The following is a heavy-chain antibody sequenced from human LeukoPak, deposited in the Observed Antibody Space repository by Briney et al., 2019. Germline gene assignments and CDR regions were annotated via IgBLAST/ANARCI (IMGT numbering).Heavy chain of an antibody. D-gene: IGHD2-2*02. CDR3: ASSPRVHCSSTSCYNAFDI. V-gene: IGHV4-61*02. CDR1: GGSISSGSYY. Sequence: SQTLSLTCTVSGGSISSGSYYWSWIRQPAGKGLEWIGRIYTSGSTNYNPSLKSRVTISVETSKNQFSLKLSSVTAADTAVYYCASSPRVHCSSTSCYNAFDIWGQGTMVTVSS. J-gene: IGHJ3*02. CDR2: IYTSGST.